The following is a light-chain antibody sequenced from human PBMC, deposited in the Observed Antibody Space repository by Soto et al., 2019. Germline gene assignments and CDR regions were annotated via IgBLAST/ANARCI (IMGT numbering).Light chain of an antibody. Sequence: EIVMTQSPATLSVSPGERATLSCRASQSISNNVAWYQKKPGQAPRLLIYGESTRATGIPGRFSGRGSGTEFTLTINSLQSEDFAVYYCQRYDNWSQFTFGPGTKVEIK. CDR3: QRYDNWSQFT. J-gene: IGKJ3*01. CDR1: QSISNN. V-gene: IGKV3-15*01. CDR2: GES.